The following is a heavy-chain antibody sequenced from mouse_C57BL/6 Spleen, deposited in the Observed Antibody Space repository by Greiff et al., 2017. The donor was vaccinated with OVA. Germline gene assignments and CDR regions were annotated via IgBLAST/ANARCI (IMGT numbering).Heavy chain of an antibody. V-gene: IGHV1-72*01. D-gene: IGHD1-1*01. J-gene: IGHJ2*01. CDR2: IDPNSGGT. CDR1: GYTFTSYW. CDR3: ARGITTVVAPFDY. Sequence: VKLQQPGAELVKPGASVKLSCKASGYTFTSYWMHWVKQRPGRGLEWIGRIDPNSGGTKYNEKFKSKATLTVDKPSSTAYMQLSSLTSEDSAVYYCARGITTVVAPFDYWGQGTTLTVSS.